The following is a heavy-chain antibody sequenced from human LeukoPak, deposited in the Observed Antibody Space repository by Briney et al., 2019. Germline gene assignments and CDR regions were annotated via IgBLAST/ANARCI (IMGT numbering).Heavy chain of an antibody. CDR3: ARGGSYYAFDC. V-gene: IGHV4-59*01. D-gene: IGHD1-26*01. CDR2: IYYSGST. J-gene: IGHJ4*02. Sequence: PETLSLTCTVSGGSISSYYWSWIRQPPGKGLEWIGYIYYSGSTNYNPSLKSRVTISVDTSKNQFSLKLSSVTAADTAVYYCARGGSYYAFDCWGQGTLVTVSS. CDR1: GGSISSYY.